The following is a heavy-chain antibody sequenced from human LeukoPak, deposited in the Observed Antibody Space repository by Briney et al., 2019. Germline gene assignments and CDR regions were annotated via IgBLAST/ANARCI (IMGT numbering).Heavy chain of an antibody. Sequence: GGPLRLSCAASGFTFSSYAMSWVRQAPGKGLEWVSGISGTGGSTYYADSVKGRFTISRDNSKNTLYLQMNSLRAEDTAVYYCAKRYCSSTSCYRVDYWGQGTLVTVSS. CDR3: AKRYCSSTSCYRVDY. J-gene: IGHJ4*02. CDR1: GFTFSSYA. D-gene: IGHD2-2*02. CDR2: ISGTGGST. V-gene: IGHV3-23*01.